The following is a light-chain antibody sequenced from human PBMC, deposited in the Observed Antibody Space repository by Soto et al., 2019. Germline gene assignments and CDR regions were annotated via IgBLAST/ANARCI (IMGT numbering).Light chain of an antibody. CDR2: EGS. CDR3: CSYVGTSNPYV. V-gene: IGLV2-23*01. Sequence: QSALTQPASVSGSPGQSITISCTGTSSDVGSYNLVSWYQHHPGKAPKVMIYEGSKRPSGVSNRFSGSKSGYTASLTISGLHAEVEADYYCCSYVGTSNPYVFGTGTNLTVL. J-gene: IGLJ1*01. CDR1: SSDVGSYNL.